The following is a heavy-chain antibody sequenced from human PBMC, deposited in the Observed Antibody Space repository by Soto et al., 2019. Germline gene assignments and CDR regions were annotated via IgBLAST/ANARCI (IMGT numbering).Heavy chain of an antibody. V-gene: IGHV4-39*01. J-gene: IGHJ4*02. D-gene: IGHD3-16*01. CDR2: IDSSGNT. Sequence: PSETLSLTCTVSGGSISSTGYYWGWIRQPPGKGLEWIGYIDSSGNTYYNLSLKSRVTISVDTSKSQFSLKLSSVTAADTAVYFCDRRHVGPFDYWGQGTLVTVSS. CDR1: GGSISSTGYY. CDR3: DRRHVGPFDY.